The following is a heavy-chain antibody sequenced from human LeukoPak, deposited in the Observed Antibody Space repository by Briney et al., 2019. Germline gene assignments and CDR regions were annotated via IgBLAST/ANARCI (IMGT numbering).Heavy chain of an antibody. D-gene: IGHD6-19*01. CDR3: ARGSSGRCDAFDI. V-gene: IGHV4-39*01. CDR2: IYYSGST. J-gene: IGHJ3*02. Sequence: KPSETLSLTCTVSGGSISSSSYYWGWIRQPPGKGLEWIGSIYYSGSTYYNPSLKSRVTISVDTSKNQFSLKLSSVTAADTAVYYCARGSSGRCDAFDIWGQGTVVTVSS. CDR1: GGSISSSSYY.